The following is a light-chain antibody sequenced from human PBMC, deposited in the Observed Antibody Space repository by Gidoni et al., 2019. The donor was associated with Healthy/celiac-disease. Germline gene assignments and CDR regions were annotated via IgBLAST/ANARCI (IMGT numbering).Light chain of an antibody. CDR2: GNS. CDR1: SPNIGAGYD. Sequence: QSVLTQPPSVSGAPGPRVTISCTGSSPNIGAGYDVHWYQQLPGTAPKLLIYGNSNRPSGVPDRFSGSKSGTSASLAITGLQAEDEADYYCQSYDSSLSGSWVFGGGTKLTVL. V-gene: IGLV1-40*01. CDR3: QSYDSSLSGSWV. J-gene: IGLJ3*02.